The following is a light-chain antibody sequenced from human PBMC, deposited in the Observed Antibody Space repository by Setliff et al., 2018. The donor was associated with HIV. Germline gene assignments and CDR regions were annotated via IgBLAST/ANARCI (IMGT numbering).Light chain of an antibody. V-gene: IGKV1-13*02. CDR2: DAS. CDR1: QGVSTS. J-gene: IGKJ4*01. Sequence: AIQLTQSPSSLSASLGDRVTITCRASQGVSTSLAWYQHKPGTAPKLLIYDASNLESGVPSRFSGSGSGTDFILTISSLQPEDCATYSCQQFSTYPLTFGGGTKVDIK. CDR3: QQFSTYPLT.